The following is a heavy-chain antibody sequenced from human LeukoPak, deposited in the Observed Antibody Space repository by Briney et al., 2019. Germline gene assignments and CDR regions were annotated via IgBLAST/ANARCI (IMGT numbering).Heavy chain of an antibody. CDR3: ARDPSATAGSNY. Sequence: GRSLRLSCAASGFTFSSYAMHWVRQAPGKGLEWVAVISYDGSSKYYADSVKGRFTISRDNSKNTLYLQMNSLRAEDTAVYYCARDPSATAGSNYWGQGTLVTVSS. CDR1: GFTFSSYA. V-gene: IGHV3-30*04. D-gene: IGHD6-13*01. J-gene: IGHJ4*02. CDR2: ISYDGSSK.